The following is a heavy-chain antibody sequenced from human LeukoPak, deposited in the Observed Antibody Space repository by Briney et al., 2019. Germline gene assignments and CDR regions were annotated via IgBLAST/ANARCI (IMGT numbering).Heavy chain of an antibody. CDR1: EFTFGDLG. J-gene: IGHJ4*02. Sequence: PGASLRLSCAVSEFTFGDLGISWVRQAAGKGLEWVAFIRRTAYGGAAEYAASVKGRFFLSRDDSKSVVHLQMNSLKTDDTAIYYCTRTGLVDFDYWGQGSRVTVSP. D-gene: IGHD1-14*01. CDR2: IRRTAYGGAA. CDR3: TRTGLVDFDY. V-gene: IGHV3-49*04.